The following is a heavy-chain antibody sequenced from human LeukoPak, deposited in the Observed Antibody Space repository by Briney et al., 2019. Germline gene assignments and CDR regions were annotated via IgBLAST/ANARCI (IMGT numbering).Heavy chain of an antibody. CDR3: AREGGMVYSYGYLYYFDY. Sequence: KPGGSLRLSCAASGFTFSSYSMNWVRQAPGKGLEWVSSISSSSSYIYYADSVKGRFTISRDNAKNSLYLQMNSMRAEDTAVYYCAREGGMVYSYGYLYYFDYWGQGTLVTVSS. V-gene: IGHV3-21*01. CDR2: ISSSSSYI. CDR1: GFTFSSYS. J-gene: IGHJ4*02. D-gene: IGHD5-18*01.